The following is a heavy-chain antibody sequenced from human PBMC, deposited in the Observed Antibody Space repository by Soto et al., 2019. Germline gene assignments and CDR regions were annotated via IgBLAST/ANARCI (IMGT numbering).Heavy chain of an antibody. J-gene: IGHJ6*02. D-gene: IGHD2-8*02. Sequence: AGGSLRLSCAASGFIFSDHYMDWVRQAPGKGLEWVGRHRNKAKSYTTDYAASVKGRFTISRDASKDSVYLQMNSLTTEDTAVYYCVRSSHPCTGAQTSADFWGQGTTVTVSS. CDR2: HRNKAKSYTT. CDR3: VRSSHPCTGAQTSADF. V-gene: IGHV3-72*01. CDR1: GFIFSDHY.